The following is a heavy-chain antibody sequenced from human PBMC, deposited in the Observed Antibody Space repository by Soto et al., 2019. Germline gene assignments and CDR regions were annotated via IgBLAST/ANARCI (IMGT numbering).Heavy chain of an antibody. CDR3: ARGRVQWEI. CDR1: GYTFTSHD. CDR2: MNPNSGIT. D-gene: IGHD1-26*01. Sequence: ASVKVSCRASGYTFTSHDINWVRQATGQGLEWMGWMNPNSGITGYAQSFQGRVTMTRNTSISTAYMELSSLRSEDTAVYFCARGRVQWEIWGQGTMVTVSS. V-gene: IGHV1-8*01. J-gene: IGHJ3*02.